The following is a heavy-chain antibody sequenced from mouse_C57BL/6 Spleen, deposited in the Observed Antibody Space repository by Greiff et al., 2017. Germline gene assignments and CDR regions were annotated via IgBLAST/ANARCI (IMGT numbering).Heavy chain of an antibody. Sequence: VKLVESGAELVRPGASVTLSCKASGYTFTDYEMHWVKQTPVHGLEWIGAIDPETGGTAYNQKFKGKAILTADKSSSTAYMELRSLTSEDSAVYYCTRRSYDGYYDYYAMDYWGQGTSVTVSS. V-gene: IGHV1-15*01. CDR1: GYTFTDYE. CDR3: TRRSYDGYYDYYAMDY. J-gene: IGHJ4*01. CDR2: IDPETGGT. D-gene: IGHD2-3*01.